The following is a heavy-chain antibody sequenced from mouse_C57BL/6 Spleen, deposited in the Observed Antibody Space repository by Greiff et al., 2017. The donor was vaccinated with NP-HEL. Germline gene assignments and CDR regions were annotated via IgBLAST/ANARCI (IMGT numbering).Heavy chain of an antibody. CDR1: GFSLSTSGMG. CDR2: IYWDDDK. J-gene: IGHJ1*03. Sequence: QVTLKESGPGILQSSQTLSLTCSFSGFSLSTSGMGVSWIRQPSGKGLEWLALIYWDDDKRYNPSLKSRLTISKDTSRNQVFLKITSVDTADTATYYCARGYYGSSYSWYFDVWGTGTTVTVSS. D-gene: IGHD1-1*01. V-gene: IGHV8-12*01. CDR3: ARGYYGSSYSWYFDV.